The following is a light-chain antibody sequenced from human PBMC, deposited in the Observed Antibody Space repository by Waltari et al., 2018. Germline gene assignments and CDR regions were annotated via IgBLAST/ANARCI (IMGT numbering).Light chain of an antibody. CDR3: HQNYSPPPT. J-gene: IGKJ5*01. V-gene: IGKV1-39*01. CDR2: AAS. CDR1: QTISTY. Sequence: DIHMTQSPSSLSASVGDRVTLTCRASQTISTYFNWYQQNPGKAPKLLVYAASSLQSGVPSRFSGSGSGTEFTLTISSLQPEDFATDDCHQNYSPPPTFGQGTRLDIK.